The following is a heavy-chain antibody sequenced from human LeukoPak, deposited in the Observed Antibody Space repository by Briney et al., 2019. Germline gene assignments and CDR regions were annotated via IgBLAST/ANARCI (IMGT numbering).Heavy chain of an antibody. D-gene: IGHD6-19*01. CDR3: ARDQREGSAWSWYFQD. Sequence: PGGSRTLSCAASGFTVSTNYMSWVRQAPGKGLEWVSVIYGGGDTFYADSVKGRFTISRDNSKNTLYLQMNSLRAEDTAVYYCARDQREGSAWSWYFQDRGESTLVTVSS. J-gene: IGHJ1*01. CDR2: IYGGGDT. CDR1: GFTVSTNY. V-gene: IGHV3-53*01.